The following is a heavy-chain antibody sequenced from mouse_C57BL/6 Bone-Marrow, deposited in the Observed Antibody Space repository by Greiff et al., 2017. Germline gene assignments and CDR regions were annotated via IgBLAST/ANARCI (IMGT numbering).Heavy chain of an antibody. V-gene: IGHV1-72*01. J-gene: IGHJ3*01. Sequence: QVQLQQPGAELVKPGASVKLSCKASGYTFTSYWMHWVKQRPGRGLEWIGRIDPNSGGTKYNEKFKSKATLTVDKPSSTAYMKLSSVTSEDSAVYYCARRELWRPWFAYWGQGTLVTVSA. D-gene: IGHD1-1*02. CDR3: ARRELWRPWFAY. CDR1: GYTFTSYW. CDR2: IDPNSGGT.